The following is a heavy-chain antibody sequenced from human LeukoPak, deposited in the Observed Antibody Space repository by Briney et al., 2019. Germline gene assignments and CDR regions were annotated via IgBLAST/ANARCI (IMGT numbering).Heavy chain of an antibody. J-gene: IGHJ4*02. CDR1: GGTLRRHT. CDR3: ASRSHKTIVGADTREVGDY. Sequence: SVKVSCKASGGTLRRHTITWVRQAPGQGLEWMGRIIPMMGIANYAQKFQGRVTITADTSTDTAYTDLISLRSEDTAVYYCASRSHKTIVGADTREVGDYWGQGTLVTVSS. D-gene: IGHD6-19*01. CDR2: IIPMMGIA. V-gene: IGHV1-69*02.